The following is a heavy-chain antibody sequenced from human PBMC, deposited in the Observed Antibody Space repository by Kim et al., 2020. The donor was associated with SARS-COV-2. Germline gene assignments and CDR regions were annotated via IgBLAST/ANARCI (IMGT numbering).Heavy chain of an antibody. D-gene: IGHD3-16*01. V-gene: IGHV3-33*01. J-gene: IGHJ4*02. CDR3: ARELAPKTLRLGELSFA. Sequence: GGSLRLSCAASGFTFSSYGMHWVRQAPGKGLEWVAVIWYDGSNKYYADSVKGRFTISRDNSKNTLYLQMNSLRAEDTAVYYCARELAPKTLRLGELSFAGGQGTLVTVSS. CDR2: IWYDGSNK. CDR1: GFTFSSYG.